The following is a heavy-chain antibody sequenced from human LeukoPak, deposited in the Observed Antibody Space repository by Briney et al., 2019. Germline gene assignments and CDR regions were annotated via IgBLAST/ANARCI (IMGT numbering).Heavy chain of an antibody. J-gene: IGHJ3*02. CDR2: INHSGST. CDR3: ARGGRLLWFGELLYRDAFDI. CDR1: GGSFSGYY. V-gene: IGHV4-34*01. D-gene: IGHD3-10*01. Sequence: SETLSLTCAVYGGSFSGYYWSWIRQPPGKGLEWIGEINHSGSTNYNPSLKSRVTISVDTSKNQFSLKLSSVTAADTAVYYRARGGRLLWFGELLYRDAFDIWGQGTVVTVSS.